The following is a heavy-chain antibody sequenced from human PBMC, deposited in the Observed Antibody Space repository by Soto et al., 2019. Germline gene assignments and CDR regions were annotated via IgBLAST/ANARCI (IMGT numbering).Heavy chain of an antibody. CDR1: GYTFISNG. CDR3: ARERSGYSYGDC. J-gene: IGHJ4*02. D-gene: IGHD5-18*01. CDR2: VNIYNDKP. V-gene: IGHV1-18*01. Sequence: QVPLVQSGPGVKKPGASVKVSCQPSGYTFISNGINWVRQAPGQGLEWMGWVNIYNDKPNYAQKFQGRVTMTTDTSTSTAYLALKSLRSDDTVVYYCARERSGYSYGDCWGQGTLVTVPS.